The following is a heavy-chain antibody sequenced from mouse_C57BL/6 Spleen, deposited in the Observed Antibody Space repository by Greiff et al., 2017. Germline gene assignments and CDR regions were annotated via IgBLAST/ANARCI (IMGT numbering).Heavy chain of an antibody. D-gene: IGHD2-1*01. CDR2: IDPENGDT. CDR1: GFNIKDDY. CDR3: TPLLHDV. J-gene: IGHJ1*03. V-gene: IGHV14-4*01. Sequence: EVMLVESGAELVRPGASVKLSCTASGFNIKDDYMHWVKQRPEQGLEWIGWIDPENGDTEYASKFQGKATITADTSSNTAYLQLSSLTSEDTAVYYCTPLLHDVWGTGTTVTVSS.